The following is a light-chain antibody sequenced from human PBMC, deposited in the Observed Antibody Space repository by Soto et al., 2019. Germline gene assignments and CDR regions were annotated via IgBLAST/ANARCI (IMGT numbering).Light chain of an antibody. Sequence: IQLTQSPSSLSASVGDRVTITCRASQGISSYLGWYQQKPGKAPNLLIYDASTLHSGVPSRFSGGGSGTDFTLTISSLQPEDFATYYCQQSYSTPGTFGQGTKVDIK. CDR2: DAS. CDR3: QQSYSTPGT. V-gene: IGKV1-9*01. CDR1: QGISSY. J-gene: IGKJ1*01.